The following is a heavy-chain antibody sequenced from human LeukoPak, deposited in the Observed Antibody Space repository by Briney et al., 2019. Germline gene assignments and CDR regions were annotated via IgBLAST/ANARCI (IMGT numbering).Heavy chain of an antibody. CDR2: IYYSGST. V-gene: IGHV4-31*03. CDR1: GGSMSSGTFY. D-gene: IGHD6-13*01. Sequence: SQTLSLTCTVSGGSMSSGTFYWSWIRQRPGKGLEWIGYIYYSGSTYYNPSLKGRVTISEDKSENQFSLKLSSVTAADTAVYYCARGYSTSWCKFDYWGQGTLATVSS. CDR3: ARGYSTSWCKFDY. J-gene: IGHJ4*02.